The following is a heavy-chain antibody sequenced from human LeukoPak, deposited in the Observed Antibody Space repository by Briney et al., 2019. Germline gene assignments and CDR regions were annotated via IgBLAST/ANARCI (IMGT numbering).Heavy chain of an antibody. D-gene: IGHD5-12*01. V-gene: IGHV5-51*01. J-gene: IGHJ4*02. CDR1: GYSFTSYW. CDR3: ASSRGYSGYDPEPFDY. CDR2: IYPGDSDT. Sequence: GESLKISCKGSGYSFTSYWIGWVRQMPGKGLEWMGIIYPGDSDTRYSLSFQGQVTISADKSISTAYLQWSSLKASDTAMYYCASSRGYSGYDPEPFDYWGQGTLVTVSS.